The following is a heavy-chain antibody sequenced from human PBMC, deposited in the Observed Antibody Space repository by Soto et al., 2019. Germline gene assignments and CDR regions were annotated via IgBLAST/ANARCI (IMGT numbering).Heavy chain of an antibody. CDR2: ISGYNDKT. D-gene: IGHD3-22*01. CDR1: GFIFTNDG. J-gene: IGHJ5*02. Sequence: VASVKVSCKASGFIFTNDGINWVRQAPGQGRGWVGWISGYNDKTDYAQRFQGRVTMTKDTSATTAYLEVWNLRPDDTAMFYCARSKYYYDDMEAPFDPWGQGTLVTVSS. CDR3: ARSKYYYDDMEAPFDP. V-gene: IGHV1-18*04.